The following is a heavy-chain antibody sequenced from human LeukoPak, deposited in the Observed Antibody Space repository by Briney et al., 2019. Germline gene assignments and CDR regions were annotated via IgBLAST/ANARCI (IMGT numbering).Heavy chain of an antibody. Sequence: SETLSLTCTVSGGSISSYYWSWIRQPPGKGLEWIGYINTSGSTNYNPSLKSRVTISVDTSKNQFSLKLSSVTAADTAVYYCARFLRSNPSNWFDPWGQGTLVTVSS. CDR3: ARFLRSNPSNWFDP. V-gene: IGHV4-4*09. D-gene: IGHD2/OR15-2a*01. CDR1: GGSISSYY. CDR2: INTSGST. J-gene: IGHJ5*02.